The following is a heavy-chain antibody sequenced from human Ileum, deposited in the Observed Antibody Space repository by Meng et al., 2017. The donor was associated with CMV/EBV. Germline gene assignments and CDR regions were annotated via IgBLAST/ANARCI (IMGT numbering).Heavy chain of an antibody. CDR2: LRTSGTT. J-gene: IGHJ4*02. CDR1: GDAISGDH. V-gene: IGHV4-4*07. CDR3: GRAGARGVPVDM. Sequence: LLDSGPGLVKPSGPLSLTCIVSGDAISGDHWTWIRKPAGKGLEWIGRLRTSGTTDHNPSLKSRVTLSIDTSKNQFSLKLNSVTAADTAVYYCGRAGARGVPVDMWGQGTLVTVSS. D-gene: IGHD3-10*01.